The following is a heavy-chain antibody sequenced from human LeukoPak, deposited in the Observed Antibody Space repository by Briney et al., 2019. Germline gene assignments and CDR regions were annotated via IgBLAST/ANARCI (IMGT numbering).Heavy chain of an antibody. V-gene: IGHV4-34*01. CDR1: GGSFSGYY. CDR2: INHSGST. J-gene: IGHJ5*02. CDR3: ARGHSGSYYWFDP. Sequence: PSETLSLTCAVYGGSFSGYYWSWIRQPPGKELEWIGEINHSGSTNYNPSLKSRVTISVDTSKNQFSLKLSSVTAADTAVYYCARGHSGSYYWFDPWGQGTLVTVSS. D-gene: IGHD1-26*01.